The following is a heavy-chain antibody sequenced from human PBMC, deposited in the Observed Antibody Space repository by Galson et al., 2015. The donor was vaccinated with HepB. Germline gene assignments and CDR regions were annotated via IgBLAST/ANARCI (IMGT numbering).Heavy chain of an antibody. CDR1: GFAFSTHA. D-gene: IGHD1-14*01. V-gene: IGHV3-23*01. J-gene: IGHJ4*02. CDR3: TTDLRRGSEY. CDR2: INNFKDGGGA. Sequence: SLRLSCAASGFAFSTHAMSWVRQAPGKGLEWVSGINNFKDGGGAYHADSAKGRFTVSRDDSRNTLYLQINSLTAEDTAVYYCTTDLRRGSEYWGQGTLVTASS.